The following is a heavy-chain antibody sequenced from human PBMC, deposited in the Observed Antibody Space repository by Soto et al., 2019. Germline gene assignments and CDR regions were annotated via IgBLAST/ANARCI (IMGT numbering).Heavy chain of an antibody. CDR2: IYPGDSDT. Sequence: PGESLKISCKGSGYSFTSYWIGWVRQMPGKGLEWMGIIYPGDSDTRYSPSFQGQVTISADKSISTAYLQWSSLKASDTAMYYCARVLSGQYRECGLDVWGQGTSVTVSS. J-gene: IGHJ6*02. V-gene: IGHV5-51*01. CDR1: GYSFTSYW. D-gene: IGHD3-16*02. CDR3: ARVLSGQYRECGLDV.